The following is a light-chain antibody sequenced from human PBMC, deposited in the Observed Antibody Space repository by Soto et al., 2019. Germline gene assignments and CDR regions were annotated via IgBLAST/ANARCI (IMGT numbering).Light chain of an antibody. CDR1: QSLSSNF. CDR2: DSS. Sequence: EIVLTQSPATLSLSPGERATLSCRASQSLSSNFLAWYQQKPGQPPRILIYDSSTRATGFPDRFSGSGSGTDFTLTIIRLEPEDFAVYYCQQYGSSRTLGQGTKVDIK. CDR3: QQYGSSRT. J-gene: IGKJ1*01. V-gene: IGKV3-20*01.